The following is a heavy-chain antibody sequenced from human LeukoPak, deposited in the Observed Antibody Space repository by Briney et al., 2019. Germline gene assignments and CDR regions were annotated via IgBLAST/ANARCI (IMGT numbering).Heavy chain of an antibody. Sequence: GGSLRLSCAASGFTFDDYAMHWVRHAPGKGLEWVSLISGDGGSTYYADSVKGRFTISRDNSKNSLYLQMNSLRTEDTALYYCAEDTLYDILTGYPVGNWFDPWGQGTLVTVSS. V-gene: IGHV3-43*02. CDR1: GFTFDDYA. CDR3: AEDTLYDILTGYPVGNWFDP. CDR2: ISGDGGST. J-gene: IGHJ5*02. D-gene: IGHD3-9*01.